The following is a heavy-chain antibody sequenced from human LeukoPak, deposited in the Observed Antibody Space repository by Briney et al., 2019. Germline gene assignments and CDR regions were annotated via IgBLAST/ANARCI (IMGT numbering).Heavy chain of an antibody. J-gene: IGHJ5*02. CDR1: GFTFSHYA. CDR3: ARAGEDVVLGPAPVGGSPYNWFDP. V-gene: IGHV3-30-3*01. D-gene: IGHD2-2*01. CDR2: ISYHGIDK. Sequence: GGSLRLSCAASGFTFSHYAMHWVRQAPGKGLEWVAVISYHGIDKYYADTVKGRFTVSRDNSKNALYLRMNSLRPEDTAVYYCARAGEDVVLGPAPVGGSPYNWFDPWGQGTLVTVSS.